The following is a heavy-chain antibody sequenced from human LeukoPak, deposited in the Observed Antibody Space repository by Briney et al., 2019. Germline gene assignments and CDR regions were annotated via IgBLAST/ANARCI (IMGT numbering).Heavy chain of an antibody. CDR3: ARVIKDVEDGYNWSPNWFDP. D-gene: IGHD5-24*01. Sequence: ASVKVSCKASGGTFSSYAISWVRQATGQGLERVGWMNPNSGNTGYAQKFQGRVTITRNTSISTAYMELSSLRSEDTAVYYCARVIKDVEDGYNWSPNWFDPWGQGTLVTVSS. J-gene: IGHJ5*02. V-gene: IGHV1-8*03. CDR1: GGTFSSYA. CDR2: MNPNSGNT.